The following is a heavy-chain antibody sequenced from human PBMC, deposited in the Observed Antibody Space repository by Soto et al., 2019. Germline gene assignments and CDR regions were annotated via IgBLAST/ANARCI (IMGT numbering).Heavy chain of an antibody. J-gene: IGHJ4*02. Sequence: SETLSLTCAVSGGSISSSNWWSWVRQPPGKGLEWIGEIYHSGSTNYNPSLKSRVTISVDKSKNQFSLKLSSVTAADTAVYYCARTRSTHYSNSFDYWGQGTLVTVSS. CDR2: IYHSGST. V-gene: IGHV4-4*02. CDR1: GGSISSSNW. CDR3: ARTRSTHYSNSFDY. D-gene: IGHD4-4*01.